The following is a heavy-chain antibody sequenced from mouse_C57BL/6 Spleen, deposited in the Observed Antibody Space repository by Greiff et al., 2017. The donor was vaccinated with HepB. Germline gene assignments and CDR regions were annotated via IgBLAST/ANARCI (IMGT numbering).Heavy chain of an antibody. CDR3: ARITTNYFDY. CDR1: GYAFSSSW. J-gene: IGHJ2*01. D-gene: IGHD1-1*01. V-gene: IGHV1-82*01. CDR2: IYPGDGDT. Sequence: VHLVESGPELVKPGASVKISCKASGYAFSSSWMNWVKQRPGKGLEWIGRIYPGDGDTNYNGKFKGKATLTADKSSSTAYMQLSSLTSEDSAVYFCARITTNYFDYWGQGTTLTVSS.